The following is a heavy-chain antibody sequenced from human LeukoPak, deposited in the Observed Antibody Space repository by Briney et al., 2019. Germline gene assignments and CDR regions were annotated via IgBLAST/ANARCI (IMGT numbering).Heavy chain of an antibody. CDR1: GYTFTGYY. CDR3: ARGGSGSYFSWLDP. D-gene: IGHD3-10*01. J-gene: IGHJ5*02. V-gene: IGHV1-2*02. CDR2: INPNSGGT. Sequence: ASVKVSCKASGYTFTGYYIHLVRQAPGQGLECVGWINPNSGGTSYAQKFQGRVTMTRDTSISTAYMELSRLRSDDTAVYYCARGGSGSYFSWLDPWGQGTLVTVSS.